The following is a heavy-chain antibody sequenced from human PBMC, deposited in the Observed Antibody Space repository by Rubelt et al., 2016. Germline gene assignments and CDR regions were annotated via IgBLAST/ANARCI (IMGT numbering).Heavy chain of an antibody. V-gene: IGHV1-18*01. CDR3: ARDHFPSGSYSPTNFDY. J-gene: IGHJ4*02. CDR2: ISAYNGNT. D-gene: IGHD3-10*01. Sequence: QVQLVQSGTEVKKPGASVKVSCKASGYTFTSYGITWVRQAPGQGLEWMGWISAYNGNTNYAQKLQGRGTMTTDTSTSTVYMELRSLRSDDTAVYYCARDHFPSGSYSPTNFDYWGQGTLVTVSS. CDR1: GYTFTSYG.